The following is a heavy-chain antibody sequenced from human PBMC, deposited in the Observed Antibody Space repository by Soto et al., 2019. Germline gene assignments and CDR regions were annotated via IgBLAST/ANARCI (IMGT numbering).Heavy chain of an antibody. CDR1: GGTFSSYA. J-gene: IGHJ4*02. CDR2: IIPIFGTA. CDR3: ASEIDATTVTSLDY. V-gene: IGHV1-69*05. Sequence: GASVKVSCKASGGTFSSYAISWVRQAPGQGLEWMGGIIPIFGTANYAQKFQGRVTITRDASASTAYMELSSLRTEDTAVYYCASEIDATTVTSLDYWGQGTLVTVSS. D-gene: IGHD4-17*01.